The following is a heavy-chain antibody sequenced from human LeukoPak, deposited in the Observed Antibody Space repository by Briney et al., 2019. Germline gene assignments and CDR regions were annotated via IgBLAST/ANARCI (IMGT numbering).Heavy chain of an antibody. V-gene: IGHV4-34*01. CDR3: ARGRLDWLLNYYYYMDV. CDR2: INHSGST. CDR1: GGSFSGYY. D-gene: IGHD3-9*01. Sequence: SETLSLTCAVYGGSFSGYYWSWIRQPPGKGLEWIGEINHSGSTNYDPSLKSRVTISVDTSKNQFSLKLSSVTAADTAVYYCARGRLDWLLNYYYYMDVWGKGTTVTVSS. J-gene: IGHJ6*03.